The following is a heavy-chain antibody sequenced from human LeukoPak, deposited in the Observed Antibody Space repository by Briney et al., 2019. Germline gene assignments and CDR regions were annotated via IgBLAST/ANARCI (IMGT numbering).Heavy chain of an antibody. J-gene: IGHJ4*02. CDR2: ISISGNYI. D-gene: IGHD3-10*01. CDR1: GFTFSRYS. CDR3: ASSSRSGSYYKPLIRNPLDY. Sequence: GGSLRLSCAASGFTFSRYSMNWVRQAPGKGLEWVSSISISGNYIYYTDSVKGRCTISRDNGKNSLYLQMNSLRAEDTAVYFCASSSRSGSYYKPLIRNPLDYWGQGTLVTVSS. V-gene: IGHV3-21*01.